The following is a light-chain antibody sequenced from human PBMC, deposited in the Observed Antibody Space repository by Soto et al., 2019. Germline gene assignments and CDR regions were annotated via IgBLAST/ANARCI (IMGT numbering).Light chain of an antibody. J-gene: IGKJ4*01. CDR1: MRISNY. CDR3: LQSHSTPLT. V-gene: IGKV1-39*01. Sequence: DIQVIQSPSSLSASVGDRVTITCRAKMRISNYLNWYEQKPGKAPKLLISGASTLQRGVPSRFSGSGSGADFTLTISSLQPDDSATYYCLQSHSTPLTFGGGTKLEIK. CDR2: GAS.